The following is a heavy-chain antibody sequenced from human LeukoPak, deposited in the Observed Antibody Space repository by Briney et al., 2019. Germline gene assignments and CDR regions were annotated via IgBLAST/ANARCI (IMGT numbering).Heavy chain of an antibody. Sequence: ASVKVSCKASGYTFTGYYMHWVRQAPGQGLEWMGWISAYNGNTNYAQKLQGRVTMTTDTSTSTAYMELRSLRSDDTAVYYCARGRAVTTCDYWGQGTLVTVSS. CDR2: ISAYNGNT. D-gene: IGHD4-17*01. CDR1: GYTFTGYY. J-gene: IGHJ4*02. CDR3: ARGRAVTTCDY. V-gene: IGHV1-18*04.